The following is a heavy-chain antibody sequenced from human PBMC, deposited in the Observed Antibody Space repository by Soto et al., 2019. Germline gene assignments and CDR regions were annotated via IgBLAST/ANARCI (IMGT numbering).Heavy chain of an antibody. D-gene: IGHD6-6*01. CDR1: GFPFSDSY. Sequence: PGGSLRLSCAASGFPFSDSYMAWIRQAPGKGLEEIATINSTGSTPYYADSVKGRFTISRDNAQNSLYLEMNNLRAEDTAVYYCARGQQLVANWLDPWGQGILVTVSS. CDR2: INSTGSTP. V-gene: IGHV3-11*01. J-gene: IGHJ5*02. CDR3: ARGQQLVANWLDP.